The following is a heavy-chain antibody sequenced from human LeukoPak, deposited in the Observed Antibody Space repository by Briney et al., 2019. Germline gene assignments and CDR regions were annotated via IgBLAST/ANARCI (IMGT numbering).Heavy chain of an antibody. D-gene: IGHD5-18*01. CDR2: ITDTGSGT. CDR1: GFTFSSYG. Sequence: GGSLRLSCAASGFTFSSYGMSWVRQAPGMRLEWVSAITDTGSGTYYADSVKGRFTISRDNSKNTLYLQMNSLRAEDTAVYYCAREGGGYSYGCDYWGQGTLVTVSS. CDR3: AREGGGYSYGCDY. J-gene: IGHJ4*02. V-gene: IGHV3-23*01.